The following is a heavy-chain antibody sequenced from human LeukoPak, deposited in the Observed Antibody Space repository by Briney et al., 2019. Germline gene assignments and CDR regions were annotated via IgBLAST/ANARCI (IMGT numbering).Heavy chain of an antibody. J-gene: IGHJ4*02. CDR2: IYSGGST. D-gene: IGHD4-23*01. CDR3: ARDRSDYGGNSGDY. Sequence: QAGGSLRLSCAASGFTVSSNYMSWVRQAPGKGLEGGLGIYSGGSTYYAGSVRDRFTISRDNSKNTVYLQMNSLRAEDTAGYYCARDRSDYGGNSGDYWGQGTLVTVSS. V-gene: IGHV3-66*02. CDR1: GFTVSSNY.